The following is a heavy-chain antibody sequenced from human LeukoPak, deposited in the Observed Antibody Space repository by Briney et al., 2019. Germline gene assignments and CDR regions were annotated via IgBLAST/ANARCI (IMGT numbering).Heavy chain of an antibody. V-gene: IGHV1-2*02. D-gene: IGHD6-19*01. CDR2: INPNSGGT. Sequence: ASVKVSCKASGYTFTRYYMHSVRQAPAQRLEWMGWINPNSGGTNYAQKFQGRVTMTRDTSISTAYMELSRLRSDDTAVYYCAKDLQWLVQGPFDYWGQGTLVTVSS. CDR1: GYTFTRYY. CDR3: AKDLQWLVQGPFDY. J-gene: IGHJ4*02.